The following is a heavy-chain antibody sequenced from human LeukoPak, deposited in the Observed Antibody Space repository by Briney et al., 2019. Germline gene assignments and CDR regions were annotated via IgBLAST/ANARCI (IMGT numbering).Heavy chain of an antibody. Sequence: GGSLRLSCAASGFTFSSYGMHWVRQAPGKGLEWVAVISYDGSNKYYADSVKGRFTISRDNSKNTLYLQMSSLRVEDTAVYYCARDPPGGTDMDDAFDMWGQGTMVSVSS. CDR2: ISYDGSNK. J-gene: IGHJ3*02. V-gene: IGHV3-30*03. CDR1: GFTFSSYG. D-gene: IGHD5-18*01. CDR3: ARDPPGGTDMDDAFDM.